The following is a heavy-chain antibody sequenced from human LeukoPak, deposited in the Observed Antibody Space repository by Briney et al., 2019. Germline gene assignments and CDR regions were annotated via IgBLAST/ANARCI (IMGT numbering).Heavy chain of an antibody. Sequence: MSSETLSLTCTVSGGSISSSSYSWGWIRQPPGKGLEWIGSIYYSGSTYYNPSLKSRVTISVDTSKNQFSLKLSSVTAADTAVYYCAGTRITILYGMDVWGQGTTVTVSS. CDR2: IYYSGST. V-gene: IGHV4-39*01. J-gene: IGHJ6*02. CDR3: AGTRITILYGMDV. CDR1: GGSISSSSYS. D-gene: IGHD3-3*01.